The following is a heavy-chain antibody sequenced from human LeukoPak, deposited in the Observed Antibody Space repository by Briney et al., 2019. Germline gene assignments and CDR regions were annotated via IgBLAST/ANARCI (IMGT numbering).Heavy chain of an antibody. V-gene: IGHV4-34*01. D-gene: IGHD6-19*01. CDR2: INHSGST. J-gene: IGHJ4*02. CDR1: GGSFSGYY. CDR3: ARGGWQWLVSRAFAY. Sequence: PSETLSLTCAVYGGSFSGYYWSWIRQPPGKGLEWIGEINHSGSTNYNPSLKSRVTISVDTSKNPFSLKLSSVTAADTAVYYCARGGWQWLVSRAFAYWGQGTLVTVSS.